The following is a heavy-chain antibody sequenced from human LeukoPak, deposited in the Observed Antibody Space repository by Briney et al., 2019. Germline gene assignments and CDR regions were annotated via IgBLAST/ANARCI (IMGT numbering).Heavy chain of an antibody. J-gene: IGHJ6*02. D-gene: IGHD6-19*01. V-gene: IGHV4-39*01. CDR2: IYYSGST. CDR1: GGSISADSHY. Sequence: SETLSLTCTVSGGSISADSHYWGWIRQPPGKGLEWSASIYYSGSTYYSASLKSRVTISVDTSRNQFSLKLNSVTAADTAVYYCARHFSPGWTYHYGLDVWGQGTTVTVSS. CDR3: ARHFSPGWTYHYGLDV.